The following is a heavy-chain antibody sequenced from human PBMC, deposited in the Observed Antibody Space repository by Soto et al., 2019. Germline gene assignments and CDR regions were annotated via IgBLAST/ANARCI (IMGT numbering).Heavy chain of an antibody. CDR2: IRSKAYGGTT. CDR1: VFTFGDYA. Sequence: GWSLRLSCTSSVFTFGDYAMSWFRQAPGKGLEWVGFIRSKAYGGTTEYAASVKGRFTISRDDSKSIAYLQMNSLKTEDTAVYYCTRGIVATIADYYFDYWGQGTLVTVSS. CDR3: TRGIVATIADYYFDY. D-gene: IGHD5-12*01. V-gene: IGHV3-49*03. J-gene: IGHJ4*02.